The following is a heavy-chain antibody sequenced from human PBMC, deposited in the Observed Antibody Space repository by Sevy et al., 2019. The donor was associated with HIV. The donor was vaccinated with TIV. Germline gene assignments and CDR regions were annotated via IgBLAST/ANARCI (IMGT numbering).Heavy chain of an antibody. Sequence: SETLSFTCAVSGGSFSGYSWDWIRQPPGKGLEWIGEVNHSGSTNYNPSLKSRVTISVDTSKNQFSLKLNFVTAADTAVYYCARGGDGVVPSPIIGLGPWTKYWYSDLWGRGTLVTVSS. CDR1: GGSFSGYS. CDR3: ARGGDGVVPSPIIGLGPWTKYWYSDL. J-gene: IGHJ2*01. V-gene: IGHV4-34*01. D-gene: IGHD3-3*01. CDR2: VNHSGST.